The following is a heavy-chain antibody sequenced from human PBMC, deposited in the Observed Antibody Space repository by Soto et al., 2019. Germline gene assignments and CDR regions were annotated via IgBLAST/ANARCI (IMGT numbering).Heavy chain of an antibody. CDR3: ARDRRWSLGYGSGSYWLYGMDV. V-gene: IGHV3-74*01. J-gene: IGHJ6*02. Sequence: GGSLRLSCAASGFTFSSYWMHWVRQAPGKGLVWVSRINSDGSSTSYADSVKGRFTISRDNAKNTLYLQMNSLRAEDTAVYYCARDRRWSLGYGSGSYWLYGMDVWGQGTTVTVSS. D-gene: IGHD3-10*01. CDR1: GFTFSSYW. CDR2: INSDGSST.